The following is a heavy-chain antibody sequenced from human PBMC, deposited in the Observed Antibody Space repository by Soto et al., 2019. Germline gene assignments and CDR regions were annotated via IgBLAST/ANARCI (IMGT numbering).Heavy chain of an antibody. J-gene: IGHJ5*02. D-gene: IGHD2-8*01. V-gene: IGHV1-18*01. CDR1: GYTFTSYG. CDR3: VRDRGIVLASLVSLNTPNWFDP. CDR2: ISAYNGDT. Sequence: QVQLVQSGAEVKKPGASVKVSCKASGYTFTSYGISWVRQAPGQGLEWMGWISAYNGDTKYAEKLQGRVTMTTDTSTSTAYMGLRSLRSDDTAVYYCVRDRGIVLASLVSLNTPNWFDPWGQGTLVTVSS.